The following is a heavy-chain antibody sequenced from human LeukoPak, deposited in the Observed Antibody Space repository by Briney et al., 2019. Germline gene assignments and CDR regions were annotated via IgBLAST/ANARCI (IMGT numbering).Heavy chain of an antibody. V-gene: IGHV4-34*01. CDR1: GGSFSGYY. Sequence: KTSETLSLTCAVYGGSFSGYYWSWIRQPPGKGLEWIGEINHSGSTNYNPSLKSRVTISVDTSKNQFSLKLSSVTAADTAVYYCARARPKYYYDSSGYYYPLLDAFDIWGQGTMVTVSS. CDR2: INHSGST. J-gene: IGHJ3*02. CDR3: ARARPKYYYDSSGYYYPLLDAFDI. D-gene: IGHD3-22*01.